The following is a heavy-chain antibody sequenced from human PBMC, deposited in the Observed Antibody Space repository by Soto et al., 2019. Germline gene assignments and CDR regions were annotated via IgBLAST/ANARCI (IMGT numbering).Heavy chain of an antibody. V-gene: IGHV2-5*01. Sequence: QITLKESGPTLVRPTQTLTLTCTFSGFSLSTSGLGVGWIRQPPGKALEWLALIYWNDDKRYSPSLKARLTITKDPSKNPVVLTMTNMDPVDTATYYCAHRPSGWYLFDYWGQGTLVTVSS. CDR3: AHRPSGWYLFDY. D-gene: IGHD6-19*01. CDR2: IYWNDDK. CDR1: GFSLSTSGLG. J-gene: IGHJ4*02.